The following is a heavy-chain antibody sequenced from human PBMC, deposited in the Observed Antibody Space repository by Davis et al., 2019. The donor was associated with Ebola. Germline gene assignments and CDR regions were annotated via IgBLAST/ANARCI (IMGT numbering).Heavy chain of an antibody. CDR1: GGSFSGYY. D-gene: IGHD6-13*01. J-gene: IGHJ6*02. CDR2: INHSGST. CDR3: AREGWGIAAARTGTYYYGMDV. V-gene: IGHV4-34*01. Sequence: MPGGSLRLSCAVYGGSFSGYYWSWIRQPPGKGLEWIGEINHSGSTNYNPSLKSRVTISVDTSKNQFSLKLSSVTAADTAVYYCAREGWGIAAARTGTYYYGMDVWGQGTTVTVSS.